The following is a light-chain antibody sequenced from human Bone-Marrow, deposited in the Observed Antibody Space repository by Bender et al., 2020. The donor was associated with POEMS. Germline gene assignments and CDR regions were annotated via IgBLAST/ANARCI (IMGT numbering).Light chain of an antibody. CDR3: CSYAGTYSAIYV. J-gene: IGLJ1*01. V-gene: IGLV2-8*01. CDR2: GVN. CDR1: NSDVGGYNY. Sequence: QSALTQPPSASGSPGQAVTISCTGTNSDVGGYNYVSWYQQRPGKAPKLLIYGVNQRPSGVPDRFSGSKSANTASLTISGLQAEDEADYYCCSYAGTYSAIYVFGTGTTVTVL.